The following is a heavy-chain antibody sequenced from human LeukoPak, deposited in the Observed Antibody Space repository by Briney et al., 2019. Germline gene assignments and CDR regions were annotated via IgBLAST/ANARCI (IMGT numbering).Heavy chain of an antibody. CDR1: GGSFSGYY. CDR3: ARVGYDYVWGSYRYTALFYFDY. CDR2: INHSGST. J-gene: IGHJ4*02. V-gene: IGHV4-34*01. D-gene: IGHD3-16*02. Sequence: SETLSLTCAVYGGSFSGYYWNWIRQPPGKGLEWIGEINHSGSTNYNPSLKSRVTISVDTSKNQFSLKLSSVTAADTAVYYCARVGYDYVWGSYRYTALFYFDYWGQGTLVTVSS.